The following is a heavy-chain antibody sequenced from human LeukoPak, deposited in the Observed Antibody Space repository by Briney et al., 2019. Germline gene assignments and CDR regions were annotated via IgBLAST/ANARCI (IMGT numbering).Heavy chain of an antibody. CDR1: GFTFSNSF. CDR3: ARGFELITFGGAIGKLNWFDS. V-gene: IGHV3-33*01. D-gene: IGHD3-16*01. J-gene: IGHJ5*01. CDR2: IWSDGSIQ. Sequence: GGSLRLSCVASGFTFSNSFMHCVRQGPGRGLDWVALIWSDGSIQYYADSVKGRVTISRDNAKNSLYLQMNSLIAEDTAVYYCARGFELITFGGAIGKLNWFDSWGQGTLVTVSS.